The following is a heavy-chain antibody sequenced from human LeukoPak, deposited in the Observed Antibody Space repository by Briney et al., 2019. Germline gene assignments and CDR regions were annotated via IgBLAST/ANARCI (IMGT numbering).Heavy chain of an antibody. V-gene: IGHV1-2*04. Sequence: ASVKVSCKASGYTFTGYYMHWVRQAPGQGLEWMGWINPNSGGTNYAQKFQGWVTMTRDTSISTAYMELSRLRSDDTAVYYCARGRGYYYDSSGYYYVDFDYWGQGTLVTVSS. J-gene: IGHJ4*02. CDR2: INPNSGGT. CDR1: GYTFTGYY. D-gene: IGHD3-22*01. CDR3: ARGRGYYYDSSGYYYVDFDY.